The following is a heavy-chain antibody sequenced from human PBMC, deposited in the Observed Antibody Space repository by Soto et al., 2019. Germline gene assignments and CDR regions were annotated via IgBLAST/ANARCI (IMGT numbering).Heavy chain of an antibody. CDR1: GYSFSSDD. J-gene: IGHJ1*01. V-gene: IGHV1-8*02. D-gene: IGHD2-15*01. CDR3: ARDRVESVYPQSFQH. Sequence: ASVKGACKAAGYSFSSDDSNWGRQANGQGHEWMGWMNPNSGNTGHAQKFQGRVTMTRNTSISTVYMELSSLRAEDTAVYYCARDRVESVYPQSFQHWGQGTLVTVS. CDR2: MNPNSGNT.